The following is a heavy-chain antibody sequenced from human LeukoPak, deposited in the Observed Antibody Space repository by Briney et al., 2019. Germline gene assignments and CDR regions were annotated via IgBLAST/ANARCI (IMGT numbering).Heavy chain of an antibody. CDR2: INPNSGGT. D-gene: IGHD3-22*01. CDR1: GYTFIGYY. CDR3: ARDFDYYDSSGYLFY. J-gene: IGHJ4*02. V-gene: IGHV1-2*02. Sequence: WASVKVSCKASGYTFIGYYLHWVRQAPGQGLEWMGWINPNSGGTNYAQKFQGRVTMTRDTSISTAYMELSRLRSDDTAVYYCARDFDYYDSSGYLFYWGQGTLVTVSS.